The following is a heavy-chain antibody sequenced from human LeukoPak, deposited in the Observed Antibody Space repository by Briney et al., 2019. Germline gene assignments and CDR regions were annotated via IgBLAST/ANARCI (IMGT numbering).Heavy chain of an antibody. V-gene: IGHV1-46*01. Sequence: ASVKVSCKASGYTFTSYYMHWVRQAPGQGLEWMGIINPSGGSTSYAQKFQGRVTMTRDTSTSTVYMELSSLRSEDTAVYYCARSHAFVLGPLDYYYYMDVWGKGTTVTVSS. CDR2: INPSGGST. CDR3: ARSHAFVLGPLDYYYYMDV. D-gene: IGHD2-21*01. CDR1: GYTFTSYY. J-gene: IGHJ6*03.